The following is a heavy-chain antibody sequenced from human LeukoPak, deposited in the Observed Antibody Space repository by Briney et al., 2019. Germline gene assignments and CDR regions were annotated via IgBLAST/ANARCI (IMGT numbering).Heavy chain of an antibody. CDR1: GYTFTGYY. J-gene: IGHJ4*02. D-gene: IGHD3-22*01. Sequence: ASVKVSCKASGYTFTGYYMHWVRQAPGQGLEWMGRINPNSGGTNYAQKFQGRVTMTRDTSISTAYMELSRLRSDDTAVYYCARGYYDSSGYYYWAKGTLVTVSS. CDR3: ARGYYDSSGYYY. CDR2: INPNSGGT. V-gene: IGHV1-2*06.